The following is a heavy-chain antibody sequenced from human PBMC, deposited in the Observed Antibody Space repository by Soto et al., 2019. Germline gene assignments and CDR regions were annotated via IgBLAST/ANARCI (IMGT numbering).Heavy chain of an antibody. J-gene: IGHJ4*02. CDR2: IYWDDDK. Sequence: QITLKESGPTLVKPTQTLTLTCTFSGFSLSTTGVGVGWIRQPPGKALECLALIYWDDDKRYSPSLTNRLTITKDTSKNQVVLTMTNMHPVETGTYFCAYRPSLDWGHFDSWGQGTLVTVSS. D-gene: IGHD7-27*01. CDR1: GFSLSTTGVG. CDR3: AYRPSLDWGHFDS. V-gene: IGHV2-5*02.